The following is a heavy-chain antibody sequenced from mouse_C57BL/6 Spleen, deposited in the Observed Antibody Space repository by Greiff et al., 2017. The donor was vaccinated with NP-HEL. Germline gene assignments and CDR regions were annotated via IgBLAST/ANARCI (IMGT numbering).Heavy chain of an antibody. D-gene: IGHD2-1*01. Sequence: QVQLKQSGPGLVQPSQSLSITCTVSGFSLTSYGVHWVRQSPGKGLEWLGVIWRGGSTDYNAAFMSRLSITKDNSKSQVFFKMNSLQADDTAIYYCAKKTPIYYGNYDYAMDYWGQGTSVTVSS. CDR2: IWRGGST. CDR1: GFSLTSYG. J-gene: IGHJ4*01. CDR3: AKKTPIYYGNYDYAMDY. V-gene: IGHV2-5*01.